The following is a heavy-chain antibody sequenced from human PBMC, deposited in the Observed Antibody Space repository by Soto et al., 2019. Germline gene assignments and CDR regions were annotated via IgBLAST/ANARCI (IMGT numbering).Heavy chain of an antibody. J-gene: IGHJ4*02. CDR2: IDYSGST. Sequence: QLQLQESGPGLVKPSETLSLTCTVSGGSISSSSYYWGWIRQPPGKGLEWIGSIDYSGSTYYNPSLQSRGPISVARSKYQFPLKMSSVTAADTAVYYCASRVYYFWSGYGGPDYWGQGTLVTVSS. V-gene: IGHV4-39*01. CDR3: ASRVYYFWSGYGGPDY. CDR1: GGSISSSSYY. D-gene: IGHD3-3*01.